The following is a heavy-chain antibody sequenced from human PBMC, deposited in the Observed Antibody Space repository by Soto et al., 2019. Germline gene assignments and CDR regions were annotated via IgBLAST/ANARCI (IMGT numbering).Heavy chain of an antibody. CDR2: MYHSGDT. D-gene: IGHD2-8*02. CDR3: ARQSITTLVEGWSFDP. V-gene: IGHV4-59*08. Sequence: SETLSLTCSVSGDSISNYYWSWIRQPPGKGLEWIGNMYHSGDTEYNPALKSRVTIFVDTSKNQFSLRLSSVTAADTAVYYCARQSITTLVEGWSFDPCGRGTLAAVSS. CDR1: GDSISNYY. J-gene: IGHJ2*01.